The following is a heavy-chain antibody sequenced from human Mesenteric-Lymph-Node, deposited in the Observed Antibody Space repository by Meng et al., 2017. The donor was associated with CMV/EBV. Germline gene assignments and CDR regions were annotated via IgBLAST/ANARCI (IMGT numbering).Heavy chain of an antibody. J-gene: IGHJ6*02. D-gene: IGHD2-15*01. CDR1: GYTFTNFD. CDR3: SREGWWANYYYYGMDV. V-gene: IGHV1-8*01. CDR2: MNPHSGNT. Sequence: ASVKVSCKASGYTFTNFDINWVRQATGQGLEWMGWMNPHSGNTGYAQKLQGRVTVTTDTFTSTAYMELRSLRSDDTAIYYCSREGWWANYYYYGMDVWGQGTTVTVSS.